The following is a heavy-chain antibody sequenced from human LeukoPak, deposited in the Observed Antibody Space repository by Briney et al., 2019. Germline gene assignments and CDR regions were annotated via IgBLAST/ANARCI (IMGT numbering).Heavy chain of an antibody. CDR1: GFTFSSYD. V-gene: IGHV3-13*01. D-gene: IGHD2-21*01. J-gene: IGHJ3*02. CDR3: ARALNVGGAHDAFDI. Sequence: GGSLRLSCAASGFTFSSYDMHWVRQATGKGLEWVSAIGTAGDTYYPGFVKGRFTISRENAKNSLYLQMNSLRAGDTAVYYCARALNVGGAHDAFDIWGQGTMVTASS. CDR2: IGTAGDT.